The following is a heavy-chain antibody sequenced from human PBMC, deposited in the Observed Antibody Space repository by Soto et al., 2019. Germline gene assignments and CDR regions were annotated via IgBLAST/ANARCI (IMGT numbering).Heavy chain of an antibody. D-gene: IGHD3-3*02. Sequence: QVQLQESGPGLVKPSGTLSLTCGVSGDSINRRHWWNWVRQPPGKGLEWIGQISHSGSTNYNPSLTRRVTISVDKSKNHFSLTLTSVTAADTAVYYCAARHCWSGPWTDRRLVYWGQGTLVTVSS. CDR2: ISHSGST. V-gene: IGHV4-4*02. CDR1: GDSINRRHW. J-gene: IGHJ4*02. CDR3: AARHCWSGPWTDRRLVY.